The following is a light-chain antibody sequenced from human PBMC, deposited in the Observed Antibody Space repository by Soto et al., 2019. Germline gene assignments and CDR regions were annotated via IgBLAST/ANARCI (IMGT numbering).Light chain of an antibody. V-gene: IGKV3-20*01. CDR3: QQYLVTPWT. J-gene: IGKJ1*01. CDR1: QSVSTNY. CDR2: GAS. Sequence: EIVLTQSPGTLSLSPGERATLSCRASQSVSTNYLAWYQQKPGQAPRLLIHGASNRATGIPDRFSGSGSGTDITLTIGRLEPEDFAVYYCQQYLVTPWTFGQGTKVDIK.